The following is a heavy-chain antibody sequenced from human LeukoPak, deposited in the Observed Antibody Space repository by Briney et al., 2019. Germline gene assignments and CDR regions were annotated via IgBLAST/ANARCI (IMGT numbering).Heavy chain of an antibody. V-gene: IGHV1-2*02. CDR3: ARDAATLPLDAFDI. D-gene: IGHD6-25*01. CDR2: INPNSGGT. Sequence: ASVKVSCKASGYTFTGYYMHWVRQAPGQGLEWMGWINPNSGGTNYAQKFQGRVTITRDTSISTAYMELSRLRSDDTAVYYCARDAATLPLDAFDIWGQGTMVTVSS. J-gene: IGHJ3*02. CDR1: GYTFTGYY.